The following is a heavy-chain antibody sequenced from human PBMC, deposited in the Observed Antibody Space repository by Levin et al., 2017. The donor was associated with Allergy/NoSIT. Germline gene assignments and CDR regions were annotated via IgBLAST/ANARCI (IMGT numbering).Heavy chain of an antibody. V-gene: IGHV3-33*01. Sequence: GESLKISCAASGFTFSNYDMHWVRQAPGRGLEWVAIIWSDGNNEVYADSVKGRFTISRRNYKNTLYLQMNSLRVDDTAVYYCVSGRGAAPFDYWGQGTLVTVSS. CDR2: IWSDGNNE. D-gene: IGHD1-26*01. CDR1: GFTFSNYD. J-gene: IGHJ4*02. CDR3: VSGRGAAPFDY.